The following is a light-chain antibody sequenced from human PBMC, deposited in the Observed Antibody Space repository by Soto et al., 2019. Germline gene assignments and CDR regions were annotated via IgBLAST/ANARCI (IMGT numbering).Light chain of an antibody. V-gene: IGLV2-14*03. CDR3: YSYRSSTISSHV. Sequence: VLTPPASVSGSPGQSITLSCPGKSSDVGASDSVSWYQQHAGKAPQLVIYNVDRRPSGISDRFSGSKAGNTASLTISGLQAEDEADYYCYSYRSSTISSHVFGSGTKVTVL. CDR2: NVD. J-gene: IGLJ1*01. CDR1: SSDVGASDS.